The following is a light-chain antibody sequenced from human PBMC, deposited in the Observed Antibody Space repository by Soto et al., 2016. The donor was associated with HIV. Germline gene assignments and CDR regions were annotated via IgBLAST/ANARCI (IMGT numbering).Light chain of an antibody. J-gene: IGLJ2*01. Sequence: SYELTQPPSVSVAPGKTARMTCGGNNIGGRSVYWYQQKTGQAPVLVVYDDTDRPSGIPDRFSGSNSGSTATLIISRVEAGDEADYYCQVWDSDTDYVIFGGGTKVTVL. CDR1: NIGGRS. CDR2: DDT. CDR3: QVWDSDTDYVI. V-gene: IGLV3-21*01.